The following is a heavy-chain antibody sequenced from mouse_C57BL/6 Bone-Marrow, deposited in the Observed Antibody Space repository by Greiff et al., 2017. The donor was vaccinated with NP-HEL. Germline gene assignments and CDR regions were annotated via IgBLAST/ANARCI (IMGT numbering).Heavy chain of an antibody. Sequence: EVQRVESGGGLVQSGRSLRLSCATSGFTFSDFYMEWVRQAPGKGLEWIAASRNKANDYTTEYSASVKGRFIVSRATYQSILYLQMNALRAEDTASYYCARDAHNGNYTAFYYAMDYWGQGTSVTVSS. D-gene: IGHD2-1*01. CDR3: ARDAHNGNYTAFYYAMDY. V-gene: IGHV7-1*01. CDR2: SRNKANDYTT. CDR1: GFTFSDFY. J-gene: IGHJ4*01.